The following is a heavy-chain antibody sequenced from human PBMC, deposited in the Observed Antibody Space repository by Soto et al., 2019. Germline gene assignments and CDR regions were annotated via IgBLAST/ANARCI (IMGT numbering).Heavy chain of an antibody. Sequence: QITLKESGPPLVKPTQTLTLTCTISGFSLSTSGVGVDWIRQPPGKALDWLALIYWDGDKRYSPSLKSRLTITKDTSKNQVVLTMTNMDPVDTATYYCVRLLWFGELTWGQGTLVTVSS. CDR2: IYWDGDK. J-gene: IGHJ4*02. D-gene: IGHD3-10*01. CDR1: GFSLSTSGVG. CDR3: VRLLWFGELT. V-gene: IGHV2-5*02.